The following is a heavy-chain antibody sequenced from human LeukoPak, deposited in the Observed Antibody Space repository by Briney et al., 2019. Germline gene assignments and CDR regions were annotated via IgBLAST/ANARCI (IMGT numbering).Heavy chain of an antibody. J-gene: IGHJ4*02. D-gene: IGHD5-24*01. Sequence: SQTLSLTCAVSGGSITSYYWSWIRQPPGRGLEWIGYVYYSGSTNYNPSLKSRVTISVDTSKNQFSLKLSSVTAADTAVYYCARVVPDGYSDYWGQGTLVTVSS. CDR3: ARVVPDGYSDY. CDR1: GGSITSYY. CDR2: VYYSGST. V-gene: IGHV4-59*01.